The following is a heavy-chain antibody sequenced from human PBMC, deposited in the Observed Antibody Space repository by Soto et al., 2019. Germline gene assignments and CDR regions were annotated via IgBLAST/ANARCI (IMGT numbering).Heavy chain of an antibody. D-gene: IGHD4-4*01. Sequence: GGSLRLSCAASGFTFSSYAMSWVRQAPGKGLEWVSALSGSGGSTYYADSVKGRFTISRDNSKNTLYLQMNSLRAEDTAVYYCSSRDVDYSNPPSTRQFDYWGQGTLVTVSS. V-gene: IGHV3-23*01. CDR2: LSGSGGST. J-gene: IGHJ4*02. CDR1: GFTFSSYA. CDR3: SSRDVDYSNPPSTRQFDY.